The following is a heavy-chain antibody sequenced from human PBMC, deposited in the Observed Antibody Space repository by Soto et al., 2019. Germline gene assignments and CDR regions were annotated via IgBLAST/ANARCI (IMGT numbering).Heavy chain of an antibody. Sequence: SGPTVVNPSQTLTLNCPLSVFFPSTGGGGVGWFRQPPGEALEWLALIYWDDDERYSPSLESRLTITKDTSKNQVVLTMTNMDPVDTATYYCAHRHPPTYFDFWGQGIQVTVSS. CDR1: VFFPSTGGGG. V-gene: IGHV2-5*02. CDR2: IYWDDDE. J-gene: IGHJ4*02. CDR3: AHRHPPTYFDF.